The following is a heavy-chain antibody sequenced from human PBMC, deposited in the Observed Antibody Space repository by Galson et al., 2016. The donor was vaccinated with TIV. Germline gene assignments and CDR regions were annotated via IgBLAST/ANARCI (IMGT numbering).Heavy chain of an antibody. V-gene: IGHV1-69*13. CDR3: ARDVPCGGACYYFDY. D-gene: IGHD3-10*01. CDR1: GGSLANYA. J-gene: IGHJ4*02. Sequence: SVKVSCKASGGSLANYAFNRVRQAPGQGLEWMGGILPISQTSNYAQNFLGRVTFTADASSTTVYMELSSLTSDDTAVYYCARDVPCGGACYYFDYWGQGTLVTVSA. CDR2: ILPISQTS.